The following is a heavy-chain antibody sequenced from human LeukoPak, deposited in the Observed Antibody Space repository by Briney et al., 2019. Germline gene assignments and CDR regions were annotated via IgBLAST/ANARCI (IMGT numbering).Heavy chain of an antibody. Sequence: SVKVSCKSSGDMFSNFTISWVRQAPGQGLEWMGRIIPFFGTTNYAQKFQGRVTITADESTSTAYMELSSLRSEDTAVYYCALHSSSWTYNWFDPWGQGTLVTVSS. D-gene: IGHD6-13*01. CDR1: GDMFSNFT. J-gene: IGHJ5*02. CDR2: IIPFFGTT. CDR3: ALHSSSWTYNWFDP. V-gene: IGHV1-69*13.